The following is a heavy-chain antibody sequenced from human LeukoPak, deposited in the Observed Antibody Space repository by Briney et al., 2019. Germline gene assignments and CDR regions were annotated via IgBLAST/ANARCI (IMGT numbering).Heavy chain of an antibody. D-gene: IGHD6-19*01. CDR1: GFTFSNYD. V-gene: IGHV3-23*01. Sequence: GGSLRLSCAGSGFTFSNYDMSWVRQAPGKGLEWVSSISANGESTYHTDSVKGRLTIPRDNSKNTLYLHMNSLRAEDTALYYCAKDRGSGWYYFDYWGQGTLVTVSS. CDR3: AKDRGSGWYYFDY. CDR2: ISANGEST. J-gene: IGHJ4*02.